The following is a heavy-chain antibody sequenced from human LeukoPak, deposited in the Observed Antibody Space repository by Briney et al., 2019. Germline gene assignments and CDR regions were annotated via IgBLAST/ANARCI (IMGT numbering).Heavy chain of an antibody. Sequence: PSETLSLTCTVSGGSVSSYYWSWIRQPPGKGLEWIGYIKSSGRSNYNPSLKSRVTISMDTSKNQFSLRLNSVTAADTAVYYCARDGTVATNWFDPWGQGTLVTVSS. V-gene: IGHV4-59*02. CDR1: GGSVSSYY. J-gene: IGHJ5*02. CDR3: ARDGTVATNWFDP. D-gene: IGHD5-12*01. CDR2: IKSSGRS.